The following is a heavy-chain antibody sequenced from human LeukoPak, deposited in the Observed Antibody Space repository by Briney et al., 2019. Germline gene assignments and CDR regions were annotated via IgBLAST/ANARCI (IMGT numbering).Heavy chain of an antibody. D-gene: IGHD3-22*01. CDR3: ARSITMIVVVIRWYYFDY. V-gene: IGHV4-34*01. CDR2: INHSGST. J-gene: IGHJ4*02. CDR1: GGSFSGYY. Sequence: SETLSLTCAVYGGSFSGYYWSWIRRPPGKGLEWIGEINHSGSTNYNPSLKSRVTISVDTSKNQFSLKLSSVTAADTAVYYCARSITMIVVVIRWYYFDYWGQGTLVTVSS.